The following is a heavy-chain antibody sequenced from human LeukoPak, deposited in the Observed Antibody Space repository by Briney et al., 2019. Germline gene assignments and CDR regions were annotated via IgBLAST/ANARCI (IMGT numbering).Heavy chain of an antibody. Sequence: SETLSLTCAVSSGSIFSNNWWSWVRQPPGKGLEWIGQIFHSGSTSYSPSLKSRVTISVDKSKNQFSLKLTSVTAADTAVYYCARGIPRGGSGWSSAFDIWGQGTMVTVSS. CDR1: SGSIFSNNW. D-gene: IGHD6-19*01. V-gene: IGHV4-4*02. J-gene: IGHJ3*02. CDR3: ARGIPRGGSGWSSAFDI. CDR2: IFHSGST.